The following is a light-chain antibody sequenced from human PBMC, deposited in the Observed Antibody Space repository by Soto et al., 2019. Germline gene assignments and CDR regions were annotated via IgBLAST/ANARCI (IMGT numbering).Light chain of an antibody. J-gene: IGKJ1*01. V-gene: IGKV3-20*01. CDR2: GAF. CDR1: QSVSSNY. CDR3: QQYGSSPRT. Sequence: GRSLSLGAVSLSQWQRAPFSCRASQSVSSNYLAWYQQKPGQAPRLLIYGAFKRATGIPDRFSGSGSGTDFTLTISRMEPEDFAVYCCQQYGSSPRTVGQGTKV.